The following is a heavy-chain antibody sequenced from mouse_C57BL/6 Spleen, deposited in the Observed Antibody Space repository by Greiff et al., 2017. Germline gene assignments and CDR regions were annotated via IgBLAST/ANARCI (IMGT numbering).Heavy chain of an antibody. Sequence: EVMLVESGGDLVKPGGSLKLSCAASGFTFSSYGMSWVRQTPDKRLEWVATISSGGSYTYYPDSVKGRLTISRDNAKNTLYLQMSSLKSEDTAMYYCARQDSSGYDYWGQGTTLTVSS. D-gene: IGHD3-2*02. J-gene: IGHJ2*01. CDR1: GFTFSSYG. V-gene: IGHV5-6*02. CDR3: ARQDSSGYDY. CDR2: ISSGGSYT.